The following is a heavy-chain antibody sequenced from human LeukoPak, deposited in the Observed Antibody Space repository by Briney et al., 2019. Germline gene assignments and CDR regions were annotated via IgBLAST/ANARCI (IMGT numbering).Heavy chain of an antibody. J-gene: IGHJ4*02. CDR1: GGSISSYY. CDR2: NYYSGST. D-gene: IGHD6-19*01. V-gene: IGHV4-59*01. Sequence: KPSETLSLTCSVSGGSISSYYWSWIRQPPRKGLEWIGYNYYSGSTNCNPSLKSRVTISVDTSKNQFSLKLSSVTAADTAVYYCARVSAVAVYFDYWGQGTLVTVSS. CDR3: ARVSAVAVYFDY.